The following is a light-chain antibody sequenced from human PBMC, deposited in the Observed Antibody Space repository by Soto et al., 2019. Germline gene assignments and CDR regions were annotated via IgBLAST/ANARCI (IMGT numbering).Light chain of an antibody. V-gene: IGKV1-39*01. Sequence: DIPMTQSPSSLSASVGDRVTITCRASQSISNYLNWYQQKPGKPPKLLIYAASTLQSGVPSRFSGSGSGRDFTLTISSLQPEDFATYYCQQCYSTPQTFGQGTKVEIK. J-gene: IGKJ1*01. CDR2: AAS. CDR1: QSISNY. CDR3: QQCYSTPQT.